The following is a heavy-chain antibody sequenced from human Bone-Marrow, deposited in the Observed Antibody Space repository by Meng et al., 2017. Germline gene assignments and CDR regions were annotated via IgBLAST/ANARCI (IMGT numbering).Heavy chain of an antibody. J-gene: IGHJ4*02. CDR3: ARELRNGSGSYSPDY. CDR1: GGSISSGSYY. CDR2: IYTSGST. D-gene: IGHD3-10*01. Sequence: QGQRQESGPGLVNPSQTLSLTCTVFGGSISSGSYYWSWIRQPAGKGLEWIGRIYTSGSTNYNPSLKSRVTISVDTSKNQFSLKLSSVTAADTAVYYCARELRNGSGSYSPDYWGQGTLVTVSS. V-gene: IGHV4-61*02.